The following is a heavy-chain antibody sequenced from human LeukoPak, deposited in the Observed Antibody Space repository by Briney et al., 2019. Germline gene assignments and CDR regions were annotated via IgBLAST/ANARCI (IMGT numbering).Heavy chain of an antibody. D-gene: IGHD3-3*01. J-gene: IGHJ3*02. CDR3: ATQYYDFWSGYSDAFDI. CDR1: GFTFSSYA. Sequence: GGSLRLSCAASGFTFSSYAMSWVRQAPGKGLEWVSAISGSGGSTYYADSVKGRFTISRDNSKSTLYLQMNSLRAEDTAVYYCATQYYDFWSGYSDAFDIWGQGTMVTVSS. CDR2: ISGSGGST. V-gene: IGHV3-23*01.